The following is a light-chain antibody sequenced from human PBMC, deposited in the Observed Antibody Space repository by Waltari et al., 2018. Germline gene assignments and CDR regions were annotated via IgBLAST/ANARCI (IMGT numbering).Light chain of an antibody. J-gene: IGKJ2*02. CDR3: QQYNTWPPST. CDR1: QSVSSN. Sequence: EIVMTQSPAALSVSPGERATLSCRASQSVSSNLAWYHHKPGQPPRLLISGASTRATGVPARFGGSGSGTEFTLTISSLQSEDSAIYYCQQYNTWPPSTFGQGTKLEIK. CDR2: GAS. V-gene: IGKV3-15*01.